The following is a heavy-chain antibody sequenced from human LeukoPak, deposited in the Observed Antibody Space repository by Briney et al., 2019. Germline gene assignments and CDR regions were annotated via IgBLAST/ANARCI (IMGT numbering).Heavy chain of an antibody. J-gene: IGHJ4*02. CDR1: GFTFSSYA. CDR2: ISGSGGST. D-gene: IGHD2-15*01. Sequence: GGSLRLSCAASGFTFSSYAMSWVRQAPGKGLEWVSAISGSGGSTYYADSVKGRLTISRDNSKNTLYLQMNSLRAEDTAVYYCAKNGCSGGSCYPKSDYFDYWGQGTLVTVSS. V-gene: IGHV3-23*01. CDR3: AKNGCSGGSCYPKSDYFDY.